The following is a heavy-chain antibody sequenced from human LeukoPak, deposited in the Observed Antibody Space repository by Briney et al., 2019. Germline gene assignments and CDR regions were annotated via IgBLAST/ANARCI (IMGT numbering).Heavy chain of an antibody. Sequence: GGSLRLSCAASGFTSSSYGMHWVRQAPGKGLEWVAFIRYDGSNKYYADSVKGRFTISRDNSKNTLYLQMNSLKTEDTAVYYCTTQPILKVGATVDYWGQGTLVTVSS. D-gene: IGHD1-26*01. J-gene: IGHJ4*02. CDR2: IRYDGSNK. CDR1: GFTSSSYG. V-gene: IGHV3-30*02. CDR3: TTQPILKVGATVDY.